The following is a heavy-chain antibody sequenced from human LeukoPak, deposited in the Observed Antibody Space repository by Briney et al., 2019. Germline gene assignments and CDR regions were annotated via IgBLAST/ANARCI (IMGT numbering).Heavy chain of an antibody. V-gene: IGHV3-30*18. D-gene: IGHD3-10*01. J-gene: IGHJ4*02. CDR1: GFTFSSYG. CDR2: ISYDGSNK. CDR3: AKNYGSGSPHFDY. Sequence: PGGSLRLSCAASGFTFSSYGMHWVRQAPGKGLEWVAIISYDGSNKYYADFVKGRFTISRDNSKNTLYLQMNSLRAEDTAVYYCAKNYGSGSPHFDYWGQGTLVTVSS.